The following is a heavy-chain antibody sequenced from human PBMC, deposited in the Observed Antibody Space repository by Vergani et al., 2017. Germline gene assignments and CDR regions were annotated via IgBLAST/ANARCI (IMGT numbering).Heavy chain of an antibody. CDR1: GGTFSSYA. J-gene: IGHJ4*02. Sequence: QVQLVQSGAEVKKPGSSVKVSCKASGGTFSSYAISWVRQAPGQGLEWMGIINPSGGSTSYAQKLQGRVTMTRDTSTSTVYMELSSLRSEDTAVYYCARDVYDSSGYPSLRYFDYWGQGTLVTVSS. CDR2: INPSGGST. V-gene: IGHV1-46*04. D-gene: IGHD3-22*01. CDR3: ARDVYDSSGYPSLRYFDY.